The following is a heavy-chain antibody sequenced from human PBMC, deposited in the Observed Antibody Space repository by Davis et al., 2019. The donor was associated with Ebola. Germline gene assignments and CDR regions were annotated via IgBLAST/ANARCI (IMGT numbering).Heavy chain of an antibody. Sequence: AASVKVSCKASGYTFTSYGISWVRQAPGQGLEWMGWISAFSGKPNYAQKLQGRVTMTTDTSTSTAYMELRSLRSDDTAVYYCARRDYGDYGAFWGQGTLVTVSS. V-gene: IGHV1-18*01. J-gene: IGHJ4*02. CDR3: ARRDYGDYGAF. CDR1: GYTFTSYG. CDR2: ISAFSGKP. D-gene: IGHD4-17*01.